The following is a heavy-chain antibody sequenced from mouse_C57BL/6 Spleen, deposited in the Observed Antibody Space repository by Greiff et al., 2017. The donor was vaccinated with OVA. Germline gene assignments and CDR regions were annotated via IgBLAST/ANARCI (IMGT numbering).Heavy chain of an antibody. CDR1: GFTFSDYG. CDR2: ISSGSSTI. Sequence: DVMLVESGGGLVKPGGSLKLSCAASGFTFSDYGMHWVRQAPEKGLEWVAYISSGSSTIYYADTVKGRFTISRDNAKNTLFLQMTSLRSEDTAMYYCARGGYYGSTAFDYWGQGTTLTVSS. J-gene: IGHJ2*01. D-gene: IGHD1-1*01. CDR3: ARGGYYGSTAFDY. V-gene: IGHV5-17*01.